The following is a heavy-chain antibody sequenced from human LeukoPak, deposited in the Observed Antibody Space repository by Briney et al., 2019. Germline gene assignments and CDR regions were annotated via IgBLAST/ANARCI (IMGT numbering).Heavy chain of an antibody. V-gene: IGHV3-48*03. CDR3: ARDHTNGVSTYFDY. D-gene: IGHD2-8*01. Sequence: GGSLRLSCAASGFTFSSYEMNWVRQAPGKGLEWVSYISSSGSTICYADSVKGRFTISRDNAKNSLYLQMNSLRAEDTAVYYCARDHTNGVSTYFDYWGQGTLVTVSS. CDR1: GFTFSSYE. J-gene: IGHJ4*02. CDR2: ISSSGSTI.